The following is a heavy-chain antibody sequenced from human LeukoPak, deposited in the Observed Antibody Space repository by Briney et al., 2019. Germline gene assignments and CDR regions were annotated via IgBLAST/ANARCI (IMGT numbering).Heavy chain of an antibody. D-gene: IGHD3-3*01. V-gene: IGHV3-21*01. CDR3: ATQYYDFWSGYYREENWFDP. CDR2: ISSSSSYI. CDR1: GFTFSSYS. J-gene: IGHJ5*02. Sequence: PGGSLRLSCAASGFTFSSYSMNWVRQAPGKGLEWVSSISSSSSYIYYADSVKGRFTISRDNAKNSLYLQMNSLRAEDTAVYYCATQYYDFWSGYYREENWFDPWGQGTLVTVSS.